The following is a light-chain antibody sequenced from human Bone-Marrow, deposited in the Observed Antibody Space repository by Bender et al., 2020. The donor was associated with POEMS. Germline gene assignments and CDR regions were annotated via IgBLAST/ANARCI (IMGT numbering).Light chain of an antibody. CDR1: SIGRNP. V-gene: IGLV1-44*01. CDR3: QSYDISLSGYVL. CDR2: ADD. Sequence: QSVLTQPPSASGTPGQRVTISCSGGSIGRNPINWYQQLPGTAPRLVIYADDRRPSGVPNRFSASKSGSSASLAISGLQSEDAADYYCQSYDISLSGYVLFGGGTRLTVL. J-gene: IGLJ2*01.